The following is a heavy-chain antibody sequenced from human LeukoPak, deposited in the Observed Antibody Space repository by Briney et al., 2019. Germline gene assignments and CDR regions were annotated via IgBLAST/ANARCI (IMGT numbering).Heavy chain of an antibody. J-gene: IGHJ5*02. V-gene: IGHV4-34*01. CDR2: INHSGST. D-gene: IGHD3-9*01. Sequence: SETLSLTCAVYGGSFSGYYWSWIRQPPGKGLEWIGEINHSGSTNYNPSLKSRVTISVDTSKNQFSLKLSSVTAADTAVYYCARDLLWDYDILTVFDPWGQGTLVTVSS. CDR1: GGSFSGYY. CDR3: ARDLLWDYDILTVFDP.